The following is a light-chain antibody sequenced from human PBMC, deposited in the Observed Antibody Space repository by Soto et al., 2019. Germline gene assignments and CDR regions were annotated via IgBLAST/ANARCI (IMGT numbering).Light chain of an antibody. J-gene: IGKJ1*01. V-gene: IGKV3-15*01. Sequence: ETVMTQSPATLSVSPGERATLSCRASQSVNSNLAWYQQKLGQAPRVLIFGASTRATGIPARFSGSGSGTEFSLTINSLQSEDFAVYYCQEYNTWPWTFGQGPRWIS. CDR1: QSVNSN. CDR2: GAS. CDR3: QEYNTWPWT.